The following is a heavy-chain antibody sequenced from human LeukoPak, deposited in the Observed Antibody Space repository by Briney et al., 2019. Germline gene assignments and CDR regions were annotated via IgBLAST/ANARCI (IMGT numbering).Heavy chain of an antibody. Sequence: GGSLRLSCAASGFTFSNYAMSWVRQAPGKGLEWVSAISGSGGSTYYADSVKGRFTISRDNSKNTLYLQMNSLRAEDTAVYYCAKKGARYSSSWYYFDYWGQGTLVTVSS. J-gene: IGHJ4*02. CDR1: GFTFSNYA. CDR2: ISGSGGST. CDR3: AKKGARYSSSWYYFDY. V-gene: IGHV3-23*01. D-gene: IGHD6-13*01.